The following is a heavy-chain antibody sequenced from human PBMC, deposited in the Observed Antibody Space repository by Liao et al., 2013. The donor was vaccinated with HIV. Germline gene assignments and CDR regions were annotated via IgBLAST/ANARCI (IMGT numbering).Heavy chain of an antibody. D-gene: IGHD3-9*01. V-gene: IGHV4-30-4*08. CDR2: IYYSGST. CDR1: GGSISSGDYY. J-gene: IGHJ4*02. Sequence: QVRLQESGPGLVKPSQTLSLTCTVSGGSISSGDYYWSWIRQPPGKGLEWIGYIYYSGSTYYNPSLKSRVTISVDTSKNQFSLKLSSVTAADTAVYYCARDNYDILTGYYSDDYWGQGTLVTVSS. CDR3: ARDNYDILTGYYSDDY.